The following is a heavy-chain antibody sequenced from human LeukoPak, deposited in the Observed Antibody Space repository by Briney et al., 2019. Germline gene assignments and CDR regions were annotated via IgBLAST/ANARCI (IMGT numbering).Heavy chain of an antibody. V-gene: IGHV1-2*06. J-gene: IGHJ4*02. CDR3: ARDNCSGGSCYSDY. CDR1: GYTFTGYY. D-gene: IGHD2-15*01. CDR2: INPNSGGT. Sequence: ASVKVSCKASGYTFTGYYMHWVRQAPGQGLEWMGRINPNSGGTNYAQKFQGRVTMTRDTSISTAYMELSSLRSEDTAVYYCARDNCSGGSCYSDYWGQGTLVTVSS.